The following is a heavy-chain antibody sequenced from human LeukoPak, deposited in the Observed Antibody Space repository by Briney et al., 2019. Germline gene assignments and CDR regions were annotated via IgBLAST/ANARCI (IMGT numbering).Heavy chain of an antibody. CDR2: IVVGSGNT. V-gene: IGHV1-58*02. D-gene: IGHD4-17*01. CDR3: AADLSVYYGDYGYYYYGMDV. J-gene: IGHJ6*02. Sequence: GTSVKVSCKASGFTFTSSAMQWVRQARGQRLEWIGWIVVGSGNTNYAQKFQERVTITRDMSTSTAYMELSSLRSEGTAVYYCAADLSVYYGDYGYYYYGMDVWGQGTTVTVSS. CDR1: GFTFTSSA.